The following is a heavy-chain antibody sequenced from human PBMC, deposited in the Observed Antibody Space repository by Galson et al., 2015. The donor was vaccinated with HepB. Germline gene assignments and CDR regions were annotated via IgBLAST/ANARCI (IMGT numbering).Heavy chain of an antibody. CDR3: VKDLTYYYGSGISRAYGLDV. CDR2: IGWDGITT. J-gene: IGHJ6*02. D-gene: IGHD3-10*01. Sequence: LRLSCAASGFTFDDYTMHWVRQVPGKSLEWVSLIGWDGITTYYANSVKGRFTISRDNSKHSLFQQMNSLRTQDTGLYYCVKDLTYYYGSGISRAYGLDVWGQGTTVTVAS. V-gene: IGHV3-43*01. CDR1: GFTFDDYT.